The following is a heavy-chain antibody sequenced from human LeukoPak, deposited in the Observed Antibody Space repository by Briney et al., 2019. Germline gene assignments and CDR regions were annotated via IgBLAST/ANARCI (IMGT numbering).Heavy chain of an antibody. D-gene: IGHD3-10*01. CDR1: GGSISSGDYY. CDR3: ARDRGGFGVSG. CDR2: IYYSGST. Sequence: PSETLSLTCTVSGGSISSGDYYWSWIRQPPGKGLEWIGYIYYSGSTYYNPSLKSRVTISVDTSKNQFSLKLSSVTAADTAVYYCARDRGGFGVSGWGQGTLVTVSS. J-gene: IGHJ4*02. V-gene: IGHV4-30-4*02.